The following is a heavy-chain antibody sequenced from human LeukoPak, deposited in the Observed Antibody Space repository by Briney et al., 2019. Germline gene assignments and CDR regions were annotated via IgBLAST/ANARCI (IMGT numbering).Heavy chain of an antibody. CDR3: VRVDDYVHDF. D-gene: IGHD3-16*01. J-gene: IGHJ4*02. Sequence: SETLSLTCTVXGGSVNXXXXXXXXXRXXPXXGLEWIGYIYYSGSTXYXPXLKSRVXXXXXTXXKQFSLKLSSVTAADTAVYYCVRVDDYVHDFWGQGTLVTVSS. CDR2: IYYSGST. CDR1: GGSVNXXXXX. V-gene: IGHV4-61*01.